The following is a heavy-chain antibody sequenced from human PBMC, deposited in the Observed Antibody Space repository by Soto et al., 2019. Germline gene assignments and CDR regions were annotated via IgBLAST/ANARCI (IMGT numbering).Heavy chain of an antibody. J-gene: IGHJ6*03. V-gene: IGHV3-11*01. Sequence: QVQLVESGGGLVKPGGSLRLSCAASGFTFSDYYMSWIRQAPGKGLEWVSYISSSGSTIYYADSVKGRFTISRDNAKNSLYLQMNSLRAEDTAVYYCARPVNPRLTGYYKGGWGYYYYYMDVWGKGTTVTVSS. CDR1: GFTFSDYY. D-gene: IGHD3-9*01. CDR3: ARPVNPRLTGYYKGGWGYYYYYMDV. CDR2: ISSSGSTI.